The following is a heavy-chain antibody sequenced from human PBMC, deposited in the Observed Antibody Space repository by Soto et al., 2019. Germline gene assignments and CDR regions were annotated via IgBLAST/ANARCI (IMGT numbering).Heavy chain of an antibody. D-gene: IGHD3-10*01. Sequence: QLQLQESGPGLVKPSETLSLTCTVSGGSISSSSYYWGWIRQPPGKGLEWIGNIYYSGSTFYNPSLKSRITISVDTSKNQFSLKLSSVTAADTALYYCARVGIRGVGYWGQGTLVTVSS. CDR2: IYYSGST. CDR3: ARVGIRGVGY. J-gene: IGHJ4*02. V-gene: IGHV4-39*01. CDR1: GGSISSSSYY.